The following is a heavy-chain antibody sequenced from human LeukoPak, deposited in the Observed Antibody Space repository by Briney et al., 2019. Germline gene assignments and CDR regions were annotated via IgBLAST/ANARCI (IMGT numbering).Heavy chain of an antibody. CDR3: AHRKNSGWYRGAFDI. D-gene: IGHD6-19*01. J-gene: IGHJ3*02. CDR2: IYWDDDK. Sequence: ESGPTLVNPTQTPTLTCTFSGFSLSTSGVGVGWIRQPPGKALEWLALIYWDDDKRYSPSLKSRLTITKDTSKNQVVLTMTNMDPVDTATYYCAHRKNSGWYRGAFDIWGQGTMVTVSS. V-gene: IGHV2-5*02. CDR1: GFSLSTSGVG.